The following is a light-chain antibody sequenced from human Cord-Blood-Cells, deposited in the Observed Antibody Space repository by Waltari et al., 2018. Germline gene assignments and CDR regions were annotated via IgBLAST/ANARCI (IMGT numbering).Light chain of an antibody. J-gene: IGLJ3*02. V-gene: IGLV2-23*01. CDR2: EGS. CDR3: CSYAGSSTWV. CDR1: SSDVGSYNL. Sequence: VSGSPGQSITISCTGTSSDVGSYNLVSWYQQHPGKAPKLMIYEGSKRPSGVSNRFSGSKSGKTASLTISGLQAEDEADYYCCSYAGSSTWVFGGGTKLTVL.